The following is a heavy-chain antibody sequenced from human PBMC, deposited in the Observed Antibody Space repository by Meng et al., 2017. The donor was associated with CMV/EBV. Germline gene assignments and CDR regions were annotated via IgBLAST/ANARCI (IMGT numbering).Heavy chain of an antibody. CDR1: GFSFRNARMG. V-gene: IGHV2-26*01. CDR2: IFSNDEK. CDR3: ARGNYYNYFFDH. D-gene: IGHD3-10*01. J-gene: IGHJ4*02. Sequence: SGPTLVKPTETLTLTCNVSGFSFRNARMGVSWIRQPPGKALEWLAHIFSNDEKSYSRSLKSRLTISTDTSRSQVVLTLTNLDPADTGAYYCARGNYYNYFFDHWGQGTLVTVSS.